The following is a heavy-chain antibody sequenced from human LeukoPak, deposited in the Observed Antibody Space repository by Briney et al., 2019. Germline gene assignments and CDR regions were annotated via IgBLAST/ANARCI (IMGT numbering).Heavy chain of an antibody. Sequence: GSVKVYCKASGYTFTGYHMHSVRQDPGQGLDLMGWINPNSGGTNYAQKLQGRVTMTTDTSTSTAYMELRSLRSDDTAVYYCARELGYGDYYMDVWGKGTTVTISS. V-gene: IGHV1-2*02. J-gene: IGHJ6*03. D-gene: IGHD5-12*01. CDR1: GYTFTGYH. CDR3: ARELGYGDYYMDV. CDR2: INPNSGGT.